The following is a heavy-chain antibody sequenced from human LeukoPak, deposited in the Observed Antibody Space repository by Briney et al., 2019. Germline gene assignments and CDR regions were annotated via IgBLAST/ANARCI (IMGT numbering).Heavy chain of an antibody. CDR1: GYSFPNYW. CDR3: AARRGGYSYGMDV. J-gene: IGHJ6*02. V-gene: IGHV5-51*01. CDR2: IYPGDSDT. Sequence: GESLKISCQGSGYSFPNYWIGWVRQMPGKGLEWMGIIYPGDSDTRYSPSFQGQVTISADKSINTAYLQWSSLKASDTAMYYCAARRGGYSYGMDVWGQGTTVIVSS.